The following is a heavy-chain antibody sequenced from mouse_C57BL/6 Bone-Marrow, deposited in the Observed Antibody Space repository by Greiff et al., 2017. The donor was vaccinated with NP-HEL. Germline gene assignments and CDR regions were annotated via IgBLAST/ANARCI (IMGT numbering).Heavy chain of an antibody. CDR3: ARPLDDYDEGPWFAY. CDR2: IWSDGST. CDR1: GFSLTSYG. Sequence: VQLMESGPGLVAPSQSLSITCTVSGFSLTSYGVHWVRQPPGKGLEWLVVIWSDGSTTYNSALKSRLSISKDNSKSQVFLKMNSLQTDDTAMYYCARPLDDYDEGPWFAYWGQGTLVTVSA. D-gene: IGHD2-4*01. J-gene: IGHJ3*01. V-gene: IGHV2-6*03.